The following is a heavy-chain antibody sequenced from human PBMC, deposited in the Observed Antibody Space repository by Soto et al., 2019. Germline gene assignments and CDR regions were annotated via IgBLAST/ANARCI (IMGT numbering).Heavy chain of an antibody. J-gene: IGHJ5*02. CDR3: ARDSSSNWGNWFDP. CDR2: IYYSGST. Sequence: QVQLQESGPGLVKPSQTLSLTCTVSGGSISSGGYYWSWIRQHPGKGLEWIGYIYYSGSTYYNPSLTSRGTLSVDTTKNQYSLKLRAATAADTAVYYCARDSSSNWGNWFDPWGQGTLVTVSS. V-gene: IGHV4-31*03. CDR1: GGSISSGGYY. D-gene: IGHD6-13*01.